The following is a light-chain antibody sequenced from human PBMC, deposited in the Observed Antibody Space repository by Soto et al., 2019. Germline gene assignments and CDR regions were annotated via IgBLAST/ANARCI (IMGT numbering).Light chain of an antibody. V-gene: IGKV3D-15*01. Sequence: EIVMTQSPPTLSVSPGERATLSCRASQSVGSKLAWYQQRPGQAPRLLIYDASNRATGIPARFSGSGSGTEFSLTISSLQSEDFAIYYCQQRSSWPRTFGRGTKVEIK. CDR2: DAS. J-gene: IGKJ1*01. CDR1: QSVGSK. CDR3: QQRSSWPRT.